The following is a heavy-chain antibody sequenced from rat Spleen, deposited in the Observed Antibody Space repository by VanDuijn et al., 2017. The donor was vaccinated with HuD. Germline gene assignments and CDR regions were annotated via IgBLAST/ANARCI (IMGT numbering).Heavy chain of an antibody. D-gene: IGHD1-11*01. J-gene: IGHJ1*01. CDR2: LIYDGTRA. Sequence: EVQLVESGGGLVQPGRSLKLSCVASGFTFSDYNMAWVRQAPKKGLEWVATLIYDGTRAFYRDSVQGRFTISRDNAKSTLYLQMNSLRSEDTATYYCTRGGAWYFDFWGPGTMVTVSS. CDR3: TRGGAWYFDF. CDR1: GFTFSDYN. V-gene: IGHV5S10*01.